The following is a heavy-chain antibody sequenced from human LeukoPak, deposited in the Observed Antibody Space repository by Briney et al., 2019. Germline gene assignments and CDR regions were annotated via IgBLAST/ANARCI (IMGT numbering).Heavy chain of an antibody. CDR3: ARGPVGRWLQLGAFDI. CDR2: IYHSGST. CDR1: GGSISSGGYY. Sequence: SETLSLTCTVSGGSISSGGYYWSWIRQPPGKGLEWIGYIYHSGSTYYNPSLKSRVIISVDTSKNQFSLKLSSVTAADTAVYYCARGPVGRWLQLGAFDIWGQGTMVTVSS. D-gene: IGHD5-24*01. V-gene: IGHV4-30-2*01. J-gene: IGHJ3*02.